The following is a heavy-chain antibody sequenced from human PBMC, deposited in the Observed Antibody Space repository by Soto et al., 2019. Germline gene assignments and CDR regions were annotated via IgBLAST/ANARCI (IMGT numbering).Heavy chain of an antibody. CDR1: GFPLSTSGLG. CDR2: IYWDDDN. Sequence: QITLKESGPTLVKPTQTLTLTCTFSGFPLSTSGLGVGWIRQPQGKALEWLGLIYWDDDNRYSPSLKSMLTSTQDTSKKHVVITMTNMDAVDTATYYCARRHSSSWYDEYFQHWGQGTLVTVSS. V-gene: IGHV2-5*02. D-gene: IGHD6-13*01. J-gene: IGHJ1*01. CDR3: ARRHSSSWYDEYFQH.